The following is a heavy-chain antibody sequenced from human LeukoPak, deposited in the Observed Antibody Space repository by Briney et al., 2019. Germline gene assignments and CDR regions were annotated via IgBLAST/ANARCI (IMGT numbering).Heavy chain of an antibody. D-gene: IGHD3-22*01. CDR2: ISGSGGST. CDR1: GFTFSSYA. CDR3: ARGNFDSSGSYYYYYYMDV. Sequence: PPGGSLRLSCAASGFTFSSYAMSWVRQAPGKGLEWVSAISGSGGSTYYADSVKGRFTISRDNSKNTLYLQMNSLRAEDTAVYYCARGNFDSSGSYYYYYYMDVWGKGTTVTVSS. V-gene: IGHV3-23*01. J-gene: IGHJ6*03.